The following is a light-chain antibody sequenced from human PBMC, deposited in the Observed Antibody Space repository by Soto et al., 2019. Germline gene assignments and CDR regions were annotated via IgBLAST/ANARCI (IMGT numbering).Light chain of an antibody. CDR1: SFDVGGYNY. Sequence: QSALTQPPSASGSPGQSVTISCTGSSFDVGGYNYVSWYQQHPGKAPKLIIYEVNKRPSGVPDRFSGSKSGNTASLTVSGRQAEDESYYYCSSYAGGAVFGGGTKLTVL. J-gene: IGLJ2*01. CDR3: SSYAGGAV. CDR2: EVN. V-gene: IGLV2-8*01.